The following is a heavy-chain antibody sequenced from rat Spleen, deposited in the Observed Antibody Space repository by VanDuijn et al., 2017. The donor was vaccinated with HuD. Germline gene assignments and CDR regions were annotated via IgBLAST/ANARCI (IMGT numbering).Heavy chain of an antibody. Sequence: QVHLKESGPGLVQPSQTLSLTCTVPGFSISSHGVIWVRQPPGKGLEWMGVIWGNGNTNFKSVLKSRLSISRDTSKSQIFLKMNNLQSEDTAMYFCASQYYYDGYYRDYWGQGVMVTVSS. CDR2: IWGNGNT. CDR1: GFSISSHG. D-gene: IGHD1-12*03. CDR3: ASQYYYDGYYRDY. V-gene: IGHV2S61*01. J-gene: IGHJ2*01.